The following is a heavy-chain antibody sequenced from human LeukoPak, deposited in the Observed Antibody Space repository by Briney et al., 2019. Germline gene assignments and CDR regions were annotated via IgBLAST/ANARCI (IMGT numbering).Heavy chain of an antibody. V-gene: IGHV1-46*01. Sequence: ASVKVSCKASGYTFTSYYVHWVRQAPGQGLEWMGIINPSGGSTSYAQKFQGRVTMTRDMSTSTVYMELSSLRSEDTAVYYCARDLKIQLWLTAPYYYMDVWGKGTTVTVSS. J-gene: IGHJ6*03. CDR3: ARDLKIQLWLTAPYYYMDV. D-gene: IGHD5-18*01. CDR1: GYTFTSYY. CDR2: INPSGGST.